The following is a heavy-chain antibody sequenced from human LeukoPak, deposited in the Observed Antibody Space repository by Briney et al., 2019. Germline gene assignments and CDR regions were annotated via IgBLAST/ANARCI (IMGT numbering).Heavy chain of an antibody. Sequence: SETLSLTCAVYGGSFSGYYWSWIRQPPGKGLEWIGEINHSGSTNYNPSLRSRVTVSVHTSKNQLSLKLSSVTAADTAVYYCAREGGFYRPLDYSGQGTLVTVSS. D-gene: IGHD3-3*01. CDR2: INHSGST. CDR3: AREGGFYRPLDY. CDR1: GGSFSGYY. J-gene: IGHJ4*02. V-gene: IGHV4-34*01.